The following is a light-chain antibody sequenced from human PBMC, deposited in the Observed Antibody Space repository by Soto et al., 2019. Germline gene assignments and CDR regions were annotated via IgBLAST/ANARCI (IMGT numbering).Light chain of an antibody. Sequence: DIQMTQSPSTLSASVGDRVTITCRASQSISSRLAWYQQKPGKAPKLLIYDASSLESGVPSRFSGSASGTEFTLTISSLQPDDFATYYCQQYNSYCTFGQGTKLEIK. J-gene: IGKJ2*02. V-gene: IGKV1-5*01. CDR3: QQYNSYCT. CDR2: DAS. CDR1: QSISSR.